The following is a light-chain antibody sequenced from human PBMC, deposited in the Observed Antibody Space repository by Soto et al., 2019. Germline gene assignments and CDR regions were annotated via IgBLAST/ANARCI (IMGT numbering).Light chain of an antibody. V-gene: IGKV3D-15*01. Sequence: EIVMTQSPATLSVSPGERATLSCRASQSVGSDLAWYQQKPGQAPRLVIYDIFARATSVPTRISGSGSGTEFTLTISSLQSEDFAVYYCQQYNSWPLTFGGGTKVEIK. CDR3: QQYNSWPLT. J-gene: IGKJ4*01. CDR2: DIF. CDR1: QSVGSD.